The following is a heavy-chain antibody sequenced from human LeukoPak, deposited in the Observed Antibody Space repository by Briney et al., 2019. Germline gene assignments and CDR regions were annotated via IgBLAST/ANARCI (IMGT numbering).Heavy chain of an antibody. CDR2: IYPGDSDT. CDR1: GYSFTTYW. V-gene: IGHV5-51*01. J-gene: IGHJ4*02. D-gene: IGHD1-26*01. CDR3: ARHHIVGATRSHFDY. Sequence: GESLKISCKGSGYSFTTYWIVWVRQMPGKGLEWMGIIYPGDSDTRYSPSFQGQVTISADKSISTAYLQWSSLEASDTAIYYCARHHIVGATRSHFDYWGQGTLVTVSS.